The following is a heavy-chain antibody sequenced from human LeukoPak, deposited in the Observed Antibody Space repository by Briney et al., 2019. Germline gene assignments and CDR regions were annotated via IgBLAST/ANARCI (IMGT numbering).Heavy chain of an antibody. CDR1: GFTVSSDY. CDR3: VRDLDD. CDR2: IYSGGST. J-gene: IGHJ4*02. Sequence: GWSPRLSCAASGFTVSSDYMSWVRQAPGKGLEWVSVIYSGGSTYYADSEKGRFTISRDNSKNTVYLQMNSLRAEDTAVYYCVRDLDDWGQGTLVTVSS. V-gene: IGHV3-53*01.